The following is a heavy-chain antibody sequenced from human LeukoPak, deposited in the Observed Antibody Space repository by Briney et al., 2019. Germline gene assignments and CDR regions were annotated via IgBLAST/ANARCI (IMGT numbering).Heavy chain of an antibody. CDR1: GLTFRNAW. V-gene: IGHV3-15*01. CDR3: TTDEAAGTDY. Sequence: GGSLRLSCAASGLTFRNAWMTWVRQAPGKGLEWVGRIKSKTDGGTIDYAAPVKGRFTISRDDSKNTLFLQMSRLRTEDTAVYYCTTDEAAGTDYWGQGTLVTVSS. J-gene: IGHJ4*02. CDR2: IKSKTDGGTI. D-gene: IGHD6-13*01.